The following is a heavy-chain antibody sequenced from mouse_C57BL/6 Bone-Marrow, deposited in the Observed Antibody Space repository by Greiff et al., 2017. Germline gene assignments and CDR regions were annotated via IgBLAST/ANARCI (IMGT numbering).Heavy chain of an antibody. D-gene: IGHD3-3*01. V-gene: IGHV5-6*02. Sequence: EVMLVESGGDLVKPGGSLKLSCAASGFTFSSYGMSWVRQTPDKRLEWVATISSGGSYTYYPDSVKGRFTISRDNAKNTLYLQMSSLKSEDTAMYDCARRGTSWYFDVWGTGTTVTVSS. CDR1: GFTFSSYG. CDR2: ISSGGSYT. J-gene: IGHJ1*03. CDR3: ARRGTSWYFDV.